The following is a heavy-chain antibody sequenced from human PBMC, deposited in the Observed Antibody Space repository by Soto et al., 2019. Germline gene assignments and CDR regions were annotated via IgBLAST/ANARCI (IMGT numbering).Heavy chain of an antibody. J-gene: IGHJ4*02. CDR1: GFTFSSYA. D-gene: IGHD3-3*01. V-gene: IGHV3-23*01. CDR3: AKEQSITIFGVVIKGSFDY. Sequence: VQLLESGGGLVQPGGSLRLSCAASGFTFSSYAMSWVRQAPGKGLEWVSAISGSGGSTYYADSVKGRFTISRDNSKNTLYLQMNSLRAEDTAVYYCAKEQSITIFGVVIKGSFDYWGQGTLVTVSS. CDR2: ISGSGGST.